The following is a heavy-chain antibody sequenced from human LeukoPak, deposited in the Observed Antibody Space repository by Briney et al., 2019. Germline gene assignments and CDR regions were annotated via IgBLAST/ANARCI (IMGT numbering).Heavy chain of an antibody. J-gene: IGHJ3*02. CDR2: IYTDGST. Sequence: RPSQTLSLTCAVSGGSISSYYWSWIRQPAGKGLEWIGRIYTDGSTNYNPSLKSRATMSVDTSKNQFSLKLSSVTAADTAVYYCARVGCGGDCYSDDAFDIWGQGTMVTVSS. CDR3: ARVGCGGDCYSDDAFDI. D-gene: IGHD2-21*01. CDR1: GGSISSYY. V-gene: IGHV4-4*07.